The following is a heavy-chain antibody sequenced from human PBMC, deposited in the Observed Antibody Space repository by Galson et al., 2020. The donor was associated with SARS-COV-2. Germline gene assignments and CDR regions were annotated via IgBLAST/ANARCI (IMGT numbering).Heavy chain of an antibody. CDR2: ISYDGSNK. CDR1: GFTFSSYA. V-gene: IGHV3-30*04. Sequence: GGSLRLSCAASGFTFSSYAMHWVRQAPGKGLEWVAVISYDGSNKYYADSVKGRFTISRDNSKNTLYLQMNSLRAEDTAVYYCARDALYYDILTGYGYYFDYWGQGTLVTVSS. J-gene: IGHJ4*02. D-gene: IGHD3-9*01. CDR3: ARDALYYDILTGYGYYFDY.